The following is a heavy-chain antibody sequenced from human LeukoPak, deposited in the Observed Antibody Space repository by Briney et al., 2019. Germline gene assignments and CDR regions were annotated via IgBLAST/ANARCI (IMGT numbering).Heavy chain of an antibody. CDR1: GGSNSNYY. D-gene: IGHD4-17*01. V-gene: IGHV4-59*01. CDR3: ARRISGDYGNWLDP. J-gene: IGHJ5*02. Sequence: PSETLSLTCTVSGGSNSNYYWNWIRQPPGKRLEWIGSVYHSGNTNYNPSLGSRVTMSVDTSKNQFSLKLNSVTATDTAVYYCARRISGDYGNWLDPWGQGTLVTVSS. CDR2: VYHSGNT.